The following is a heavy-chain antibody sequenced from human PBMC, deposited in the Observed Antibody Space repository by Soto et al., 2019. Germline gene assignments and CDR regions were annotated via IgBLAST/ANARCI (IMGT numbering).Heavy chain of an antibody. CDR2: IYYSGTT. J-gene: IGHJ4*02. V-gene: IGHV4-31*02. CDR3: ARGRGYSYGPYYFDY. D-gene: IGHD5-18*01. CDR1: GGSISSEGYY. Sequence: SETRSLTCTVSGGSISSEGYYWSWFRQLPGKGLEWIGYIYYSGTTYHNPSLRSRLTISGDASKNQFSLKLSSVTAADTALYYCARGRGYSYGPYYFDYWGQGTLVTVSS.